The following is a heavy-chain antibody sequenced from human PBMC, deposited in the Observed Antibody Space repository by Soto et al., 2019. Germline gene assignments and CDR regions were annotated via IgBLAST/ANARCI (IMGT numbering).Heavy chain of an antibody. D-gene: IGHD6-13*01. CDR3: ARGDTSTRRIAAAPMDV. V-gene: IGHV1-69*01. Sequence: QVQLVQSGAEVKKPGSSVKVSCKASGGTFSSYAISWVRQAPGQGLEWMGGVIPIFGPANYAQKFQGRVTITADESTSTAYRELSSLRSEDTAVYYCARGDTSTRRIAAAPMDVWGQGTTVTVSS. CDR1: GGTFSSYA. CDR2: VIPIFGPA. J-gene: IGHJ6*02.